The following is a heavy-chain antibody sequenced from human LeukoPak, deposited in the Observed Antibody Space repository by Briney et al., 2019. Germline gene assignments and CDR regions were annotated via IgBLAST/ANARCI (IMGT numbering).Heavy chain of an antibody. CDR2: INAKNGDR. J-gene: IGHJ3*02. CDR3: AKDHEASSDYYDSSGYYYWYAFDI. CDR1: GYTFTNNG. V-gene: IGHV1-18*01. Sequence: GASVKVSCKTSGYTFTNNGISWVRQAPGQGLEWMAWINAKNGDRNYAQKFQGRVTMTTDTSTNTAYLELRSLKSDDTAVYYCAKDHEASSDYYDSSGYYYWYAFDIWGQGTMVTVSS. D-gene: IGHD3-22*01.